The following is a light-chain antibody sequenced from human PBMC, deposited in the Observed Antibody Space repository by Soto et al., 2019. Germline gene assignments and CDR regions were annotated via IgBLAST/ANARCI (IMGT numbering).Light chain of an antibody. Sequence: EIVLTQSPGTLSLSPGERATLSCRASESDGNKFSAWYQQKPGQPLRLLIYGASTRATGIPDRFSGSGSGTDFTLTISRLETEDFAVYYCQQYGSSSWTFGQGTKVEIK. CDR3: QQYGSSSWT. CDR2: GAS. J-gene: IGKJ1*01. CDR1: ESDGNKF. V-gene: IGKV3-20*01.